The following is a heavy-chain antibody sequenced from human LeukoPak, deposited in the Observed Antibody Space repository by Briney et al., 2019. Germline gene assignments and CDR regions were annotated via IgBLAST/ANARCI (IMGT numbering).Heavy chain of an antibody. Sequence: GGSLRLSCAASGFTFSSYAMSWVRQAPGKGLEWVSAISGSGGSTYYADSVKGRFTISRDNSKNTLYLQMNSLRAEDTAVYYCARRNGWRSYSGGIYYYYGMDVWGQGTTVTVSS. D-gene: IGHD1-26*01. J-gene: IGHJ6*02. CDR3: ARRNGWRSYSGGIYYYYGMDV. CDR1: GFTFSSYA. CDR2: ISGSGGST. V-gene: IGHV3-23*01.